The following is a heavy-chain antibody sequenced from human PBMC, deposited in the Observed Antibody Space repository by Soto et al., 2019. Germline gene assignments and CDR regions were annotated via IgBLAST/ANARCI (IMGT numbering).Heavy chain of an antibody. CDR2: ILPIFGTA. J-gene: IGHJ4*02. V-gene: IGHV1-69*06. Sequence: QVQLVQSGAEVKKPGSSVKVSCKASGGTFSSYAISWVRQAPGQGLERMGGILPIFGTANYAQKFQGRVTITADKSTSTAYMELSSLRSEDTAVYYCASPGVGTLKAFDYWGQGTLVTVSS. CDR3: ASPGVGTLKAFDY. CDR1: GGTFSSYA. D-gene: IGHD3-3*01.